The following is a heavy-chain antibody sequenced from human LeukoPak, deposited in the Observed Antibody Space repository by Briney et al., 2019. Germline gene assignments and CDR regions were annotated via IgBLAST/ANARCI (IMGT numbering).Heavy chain of an antibody. D-gene: IGHD2/OR15-2a*01. Sequence: GGSLRLSCAASGFTFSSYWMSWVRQAPGEGLKWVANIKQDGSEKYYVDSVKGRFTISRDNAKNSLYLQMNSLRAEDTAVYYCARATVYAGEDYWGQGTLVTVSS. CDR1: GFTFSSYW. CDR2: IKQDGSEK. J-gene: IGHJ4*02. V-gene: IGHV3-7*01. CDR3: ARATVYAGEDY.